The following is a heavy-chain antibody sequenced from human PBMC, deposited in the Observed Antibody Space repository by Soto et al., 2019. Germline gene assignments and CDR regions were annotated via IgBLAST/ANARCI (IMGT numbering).Heavy chain of an antibody. J-gene: IGHJ6*02. CDR3: ARVYWFTISAVVSPDGMDV. CDR1: GYTFTSYG. CDR2: ISAYNGNT. D-gene: IGHD3-3*01. V-gene: IGHV1-18*04. Sequence: ASVKVSCKASGYTFTSYGISWVRQAPGQGLEWMGWISAYNGNTNYAQKLQGRVTMTTDTSTSTAYMELRSLRSDDTAVYYCARVYWFTISAVVSPDGMDVWGQGTTVTVSS.